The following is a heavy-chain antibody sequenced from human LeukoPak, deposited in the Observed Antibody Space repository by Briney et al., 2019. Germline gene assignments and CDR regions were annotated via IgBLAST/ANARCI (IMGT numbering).Heavy chain of an antibody. CDR1: GFTFSSYG. V-gene: IGHV3-30*18. CDR2: ISYDGSNK. D-gene: IGHD3-9*01. CDR3: AKGPYYDILTGYRAEYFQH. J-gene: IGHJ1*01. Sequence: GRSLRLSCAASGFTFSSYGMHWVRQAPGKGLEWVAVISYDGSNKYYADSVKGRFTISRDNSKNTLYLQMNSLRAENTAVYYCAKGPYYDILTGYRAEYFQHWGQGTLVTVSS.